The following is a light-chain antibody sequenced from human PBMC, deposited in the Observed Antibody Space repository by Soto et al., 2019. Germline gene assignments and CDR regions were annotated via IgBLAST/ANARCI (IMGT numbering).Light chain of an antibody. CDR3: QQYNLHSPAT. CDR1: QIIGRW. J-gene: IGKJ1*01. V-gene: IGKV1-5*01. Sequence: DIQMTQSPSSLSASVGDRVTITCRASQIIGRWLAWYQQKSGKAPKLMIYDVSTLISGVPSRFSGSGSGTEFTLTITSLQPDDFTTYYCQQYNLHSPATFGPGTLVEIK. CDR2: DVS.